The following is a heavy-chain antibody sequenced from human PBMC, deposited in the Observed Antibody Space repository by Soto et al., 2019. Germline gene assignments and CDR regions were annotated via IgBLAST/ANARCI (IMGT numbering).Heavy chain of an antibody. V-gene: IGHV3-33*01. Sequence: GGSLRLSCAASGFTFSSYGMHWVRQAPGKGLEWVAVIWYDGSNKYYADSVKGRFTISRDNSKNTLYLQMNSLRAEDTAVYYCARESLELRFYYYGMDVWGQGTTVTVSS. CDR3: ARESLELRFYYYGMDV. CDR1: GFTFSSYG. D-gene: IGHD1-7*01. J-gene: IGHJ6*02. CDR2: IWYDGSNK.